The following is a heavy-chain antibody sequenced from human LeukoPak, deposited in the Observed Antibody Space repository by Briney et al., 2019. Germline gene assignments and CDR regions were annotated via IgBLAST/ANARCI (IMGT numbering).Heavy chain of an antibody. D-gene: IGHD3-16*02. J-gene: IGHJ4*02. CDR3: ARDLGVIVHPSDY. V-gene: IGHV3-23*01. CDR2: ISGSGGST. CDR1: GFTFSSYG. Sequence: GGSLRLSCAASGFTFSSYGMSWVRQAPGKGLEWVSAISGSGGSTYYADSVKGRFTISRDNAKNSLYLQMNSLRAEDTAVYYCARDLGVIVHPSDYWGQGTLVAVSS.